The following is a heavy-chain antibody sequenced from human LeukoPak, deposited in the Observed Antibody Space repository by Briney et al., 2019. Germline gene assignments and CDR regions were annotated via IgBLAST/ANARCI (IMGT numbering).Heavy chain of an antibody. D-gene: IGHD3-10*01. Sequence: PSETLSLTCAVYGGSFSGYYWSWIRQPPGKGLEWIGEINHSGSTNYNPSLKSRVTMSVDTSKNQFSLKLSSVTAADTAVYYCARGLLTMVRGAKGYNWFDPWGQRTLVTVSS. CDR1: GGSFSGYY. V-gene: IGHV4-34*01. CDR3: ARGLLTMVRGAKGYNWFDP. CDR2: INHSGST. J-gene: IGHJ5*02.